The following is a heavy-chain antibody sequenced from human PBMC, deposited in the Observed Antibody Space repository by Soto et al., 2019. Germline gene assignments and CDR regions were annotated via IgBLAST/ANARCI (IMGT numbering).Heavy chain of an antibody. CDR1: GFSLSTGGVG. CDR2: IYWNDDK. CDR3: AHDETAYDTFDI. V-gene: IGHV2-5*01. J-gene: IGHJ3*02. D-gene: IGHD2-21*02. Sequence: QITLKESGPTLVKPTQTLTLTCSFSGFSLSTGGVGVGWIRQPPGKALEWLALIYWNDDKRYSPSLKSRLTIANDTSKNQAVLTIPIMHPVHTATFYCAHDETAYDTFDIWGQGTMVRVSS.